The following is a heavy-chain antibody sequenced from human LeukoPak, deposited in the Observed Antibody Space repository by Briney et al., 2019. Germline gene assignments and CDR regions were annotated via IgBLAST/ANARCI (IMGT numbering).Heavy chain of an antibody. Sequence: ASVKVSCKASGGTFSSYAISWVRQAPGQGLEWMGGIIPISGTANYAQKFQGRVTITADESTSTAYMELSSLRSEDTAVYYCANIGAYCGGDCSYWGQGTLVTVSS. CDR2: IIPISGTA. CDR1: GGTFSSYA. V-gene: IGHV1-69*13. J-gene: IGHJ4*02. D-gene: IGHD2-21*02. CDR3: ANIGAYCGGDCSY.